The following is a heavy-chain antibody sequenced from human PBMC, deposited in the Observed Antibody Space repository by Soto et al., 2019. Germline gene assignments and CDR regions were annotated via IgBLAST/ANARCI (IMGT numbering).Heavy chain of an antibody. CDR2: INHSGST. D-gene: IGHD1-26*01. CDR1: GGSFSGYY. V-gene: IGHV4-34*01. Sequence: SETLSLTCAVYGGSFSGYYWSWIRQPPGKGLEWIGEINHSGSTNYNPSLKSRVTISVDTSKNQFSLKLSSVTAADTAVYYCARGRRWVARYYYYYMDVWGKGTTVTVSS. J-gene: IGHJ6*03. CDR3: ARGRRWVARYYYYYMDV.